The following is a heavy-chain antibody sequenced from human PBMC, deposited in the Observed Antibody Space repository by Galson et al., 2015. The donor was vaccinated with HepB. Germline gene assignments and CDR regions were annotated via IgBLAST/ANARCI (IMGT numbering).Heavy chain of an antibody. D-gene: IGHD1-1*01. V-gene: IGHV1-18*04. Sequence: SVKVSCKASGYSFSSYNINWVRQAPGQGLEWMGWISVYNGNTNYPLKFQDRVTMTTDTSSSTAYMELKSLGSDDTAIYYCVRGGWNGGDYWGQGTLVTVSS. CDR3: VRGGWNGGDY. CDR1: GYSFSSYN. J-gene: IGHJ4*02. CDR2: ISVYNGNT.